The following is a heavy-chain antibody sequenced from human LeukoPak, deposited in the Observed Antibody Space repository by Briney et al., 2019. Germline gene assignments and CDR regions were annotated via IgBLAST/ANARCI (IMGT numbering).Heavy chain of an antibody. CDR2: ISWNSGSI. CDR3: AEVGSEYYYDSSGPYGMDV. Sequence: GGSLRLSCAASGFTFDDYAMHWVRQAPGKGLEWVSGISWNSGSIGYADSVKGRFTISRDNAKNSLYLQMNSLRAEDTALYYCAEVGSEYYYDSSGPYGMDVWGQGTTVTVSS. CDR1: GFTFDDYA. J-gene: IGHJ6*02. V-gene: IGHV3-9*01. D-gene: IGHD3-22*01.